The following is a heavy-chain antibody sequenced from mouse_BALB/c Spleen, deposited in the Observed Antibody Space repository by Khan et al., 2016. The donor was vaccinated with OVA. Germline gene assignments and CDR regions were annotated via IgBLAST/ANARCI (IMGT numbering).Heavy chain of an antibody. D-gene: IGHD1-1*01. CDR2: INPHIGET. Sequence: EVQLQESGPELVKPGASVKISCKASGYSFTGYFMNWVMQSHGKSLEWIGRINPHIGETFYNQKFKGKATLTVHESSSTAHMELRSLTSEDAAVYYCARTYGSDFDNWGQGTTLTVSS. CDR3: ARTYGSDFDN. CDR1: GYSFTGYF. V-gene: IGHV1-20*01. J-gene: IGHJ2*01.